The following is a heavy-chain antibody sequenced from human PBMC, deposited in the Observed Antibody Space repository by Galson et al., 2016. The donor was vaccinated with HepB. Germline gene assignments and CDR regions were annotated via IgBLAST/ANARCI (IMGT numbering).Heavy chain of an antibody. Sequence: SLRLSCAVSGFTFRNVWMSWVRQAPGKGLECVGRVQSKTDGGTIDYAAPVKGSFTISRDDSKNTLYLQMNSLKSEDTAIYYCTTDSEPRSSYYYYYYTMDVWGKGTTVTVSS. D-gene: IGHD6-19*01. CDR2: VQSKTDGGTI. J-gene: IGHJ6*04. CDR3: TTDSEPRSSYYYYYYTMDV. CDR1: GFTFRNVW. V-gene: IGHV3-15*01.